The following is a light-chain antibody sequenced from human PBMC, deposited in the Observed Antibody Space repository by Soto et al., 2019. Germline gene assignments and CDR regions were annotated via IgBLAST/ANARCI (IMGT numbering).Light chain of an antibody. V-gene: IGKV3-20*01. CDR2: GAS. CDR3: QQYGSSGT. CDR1: QSVSNNY. J-gene: IGKJ1*01. Sequence: EIVLTQSRGTLSLSPGDIATPPYRASQSVSNNYLAWYQQQPGQAPRILIYGASNRATGIPDRFSGGGSGTDSTLTISRLEPEDFAVYYCQQYGSSGTLGQGTKVDI.